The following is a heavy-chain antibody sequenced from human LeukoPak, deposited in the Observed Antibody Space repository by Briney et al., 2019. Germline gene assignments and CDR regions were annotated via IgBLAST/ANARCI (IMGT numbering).Heavy chain of an antibody. Sequence: SENLSLTCTVSGGSINTNYWSWIRQPPGKGLEWNGYIYTSGSTNYSPSLKTRVTISIDKSTNQFSLRLRSEAATDTAVYYCARLYPLGGNTVRGYYYYMDVWGKGTTVTVSS. CDR2: IYTSGST. CDR1: GGSINTNY. D-gene: IGHD4-23*01. J-gene: IGHJ6*03. CDR3: ARLYPLGGNTVRGYYYYMDV. V-gene: IGHV4-4*08.